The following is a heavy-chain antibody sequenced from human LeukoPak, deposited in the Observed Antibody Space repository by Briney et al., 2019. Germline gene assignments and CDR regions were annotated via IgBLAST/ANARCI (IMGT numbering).Heavy chain of an antibody. CDR1: GYTFTNFG. Sequence: ASVKVSCKASGYTFTNFGINWVRQAPGQGLEWLGWISAYNGHTNYAQEIQGRVTMTTDTSTSTAYMELRSLRSDGTAVYYCARGLTEYDSSGYYYEAAFDIWGQGTMVTVSS. V-gene: IGHV1-18*04. CDR3: ARGLTEYDSSGYYYEAAFDI. CDR2: ISAYNGHT. J-gene: IGHJ3*02. D-gene: IGHD3-22*01.